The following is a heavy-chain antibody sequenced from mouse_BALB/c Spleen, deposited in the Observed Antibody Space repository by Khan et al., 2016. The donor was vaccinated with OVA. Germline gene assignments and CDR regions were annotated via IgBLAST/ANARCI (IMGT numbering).Heavy chain of an antibody. V-gene: IGHV5-6-5*01. CDR1: GFTFSNYA. CDR2: ISSGDNT. J-gene: IGHJ3*01. Sequence: EVELVESGGGLVKPGGSLKVSCAASGFTFSNYAMSWVRQPPEKRMEWVASISSGDNTYYTDSVKGRFTISRDNARNIVYLQMSSLRSEDTAMYYCTRDYWFVYWGQGTLVTVSA. CDR3: TRDYWFVY.